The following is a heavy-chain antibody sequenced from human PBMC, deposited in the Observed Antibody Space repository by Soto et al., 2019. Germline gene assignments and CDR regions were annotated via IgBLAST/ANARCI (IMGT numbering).Heavy chain of an antibody. CDR1: GFTFSSYG. CDR3: ARDGNYYGSGSYSHYYGMDV. J-gene: IGHJ6*02. V-gene: IGHV3-33*01. D-gene: IGHD3-10*01. CDR2: IWYDGSNK. Sequence: GGSLRLSCAASGFTFSSYGMHWVRQAPGKGLEWVAVIWYDGSNKYYADSVKGRFTISRDNSKNTLYLQMNSLRAEDTAVYYCARDGNYYGSGSYSHYYGMDVWGQGTTVTVSS.